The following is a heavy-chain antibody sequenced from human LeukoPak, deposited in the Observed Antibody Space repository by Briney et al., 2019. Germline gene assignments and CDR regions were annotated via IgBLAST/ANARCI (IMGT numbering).Heavy chain of an antibody. CDR1: GFTFSSYS. V-gene: IGHV3-15*01. D-gene: IGHD6-13*01. Sequence: GGSLRLSCAASGFTFSSYSMNWVRQAPGKGLEWVGRIKSKTDGGTTDYAAPVKGRFTISRDDSKNTLYLQMNSLKTEDTAVYYCTTEDQAAGYSPYYFDYWGQGTLVTVSS. CDR2: IKSKTDGGTT. CDR3: TTEDQAAGYSPYYFDY. J-gene: IGHJ4*02.